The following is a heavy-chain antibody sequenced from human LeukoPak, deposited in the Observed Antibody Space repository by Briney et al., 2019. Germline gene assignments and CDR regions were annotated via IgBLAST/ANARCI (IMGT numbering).Heavy chain of an antibody. CDR2: IYYSGST. J-gene: IGHJ6*03. CDR3: ARSIAARRYYYYYYMDV. V-gene: IGHV4-39*07. D-gene: IGHD6-6*01. CDR1: GGSISSSSYY. Sequence: SETLSLTCTVSGGSISSSSYYWGWIRQPPGKGLEWIGSIYYSGSTYYNPSLNSRVTISVDTSKNQFSLKLSSVTAADTAVYYCARSIAARRYYYYYYMDVWGKGTTVTVSS.